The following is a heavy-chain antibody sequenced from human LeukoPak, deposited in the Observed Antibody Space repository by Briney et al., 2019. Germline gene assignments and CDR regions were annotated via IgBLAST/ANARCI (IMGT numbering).Heavy chain of an antibody. V-gene: IGHV3-23*01. CDR2: ISGNSGST. CDR3: VKGSGCNSHSGLVC. Sequence: PGGSLRLSCAASGFTCSNYPWSWVRQAPGKGLEWVSVISGNSGSTYYADSVKGRFTISRDNFKNTLDLRMNSLRAEDAAVYYGVKGSGCNSHSGLVCWAQGTLVTVSA. CDR1: GFTCSNYP. D-gene: IGHD2-15*01. J-gene: IGHJ4*02.